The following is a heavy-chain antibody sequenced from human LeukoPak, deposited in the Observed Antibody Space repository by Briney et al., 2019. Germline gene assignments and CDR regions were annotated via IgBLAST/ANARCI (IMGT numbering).Heavy chain of an antibody. Sequence: SETLSLTCTVSGGSISSSSYYWGWIRQPPGKGLEWIGSIYYSGSTYYNPSLKSRVTISVDTSKNQFSLKLISVTAADTAVYYCARVPGLRYYDSSSWFDPWGQGTLVTVSS. CDR2: IYYSGST. D-gene: IGHD3-22*01. V-gene: IGHV4-39*07. CDR3: ARVPGLRYYDSSSWFDP. CDR1: GGSISSSSYY. J-gene: IGHJ5*02.